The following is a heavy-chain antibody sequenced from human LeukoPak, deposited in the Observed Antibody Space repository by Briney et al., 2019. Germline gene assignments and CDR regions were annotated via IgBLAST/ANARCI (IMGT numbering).Heavy chain of an antibody. V-gene: IGHV3-48*02. D-gene: IGHD3-16*01. CDR2: ISSSSSAI. J-gene: IGHJ2*01. CDR3: ARVPLPGGDYWYFDL. Sequence: HPGGSLRLSCVASGFTFRTYGMNWVRQAPGKGLEWVSYISSSSSAIFYADSVKGRFTISRDNAKNSLYLQINSLRDEDTAVYYCARVPLPGGDYWYFDLWGRGTLVTVSS. CDR1: GFTFRTYG.